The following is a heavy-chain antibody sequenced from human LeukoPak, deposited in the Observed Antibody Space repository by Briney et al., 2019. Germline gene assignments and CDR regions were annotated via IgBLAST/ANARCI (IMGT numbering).Heavy chain of an antibody. CDR2: ISYDGSNK. CDR1: GFTFSTYG. J-gene: IGHJ4*02. CDR3: AKDGYSKPAVVIYFDH. D-gene: IGHD3-22*01. Sequence: GGSLRLSCEVSGFTFSTYGMHWVRQAPGKGLEWVAVISYDGSNKYYADSVKGRFTISRDNSKNTLYLQMNSLRAEDTAVYYCAKDGYSKPAVVIYFDHWGQGTLVTVSS. V-gene: IGHV3-30*18.